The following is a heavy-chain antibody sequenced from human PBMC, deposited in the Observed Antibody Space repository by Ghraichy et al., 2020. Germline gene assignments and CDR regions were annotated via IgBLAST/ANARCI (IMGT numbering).Heavy chain of an antibody. CDR2: IYYSGST. Sequence: SETLSLTCTVSGGSISSSSYYWGWIRQPPGKGLEWIGSIYYSGSTYYNPSLKSRVTISVDTSKNQFSLKLSSVTAADTAVYYCAGLGYCTNGVCYGRYYYGMDVWGQGTTVTVSS. CDR3: AGLGYCTNGVCYGRYYYGMDV. V-gene: IGHV4-39*01. CDR1: GGSISSSSYY. J-gene: IGHJ6*02. D-gene: IGHD2-8*01.